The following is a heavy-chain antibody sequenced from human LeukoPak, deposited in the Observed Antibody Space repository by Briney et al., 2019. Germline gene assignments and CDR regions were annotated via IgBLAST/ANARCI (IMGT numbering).Heavy chain of an antibody. D-gene: IGHD3-3*01. V-gene: IGHV1-18*01. CDR1: GYTFTSYG. Sequence: ASVKVSCKASGYTFTSYGISWVRQAPGQGLEWMGWISAYNGNTNYARKLQGRVTMTTDTSTSTAYMELRSLRSDDTAVYYCARDVYDFWSGYYTRYFDYWGQGTLVTVSS. CDR2: ISAYNGNT. J-gene: IGHJ4*02. CDR3: ARDVYDFWSGYYTRYFDY.